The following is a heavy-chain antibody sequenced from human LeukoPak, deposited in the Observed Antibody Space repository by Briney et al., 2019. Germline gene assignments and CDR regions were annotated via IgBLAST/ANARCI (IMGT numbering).Heavy chain of an antibody. Sequence: SVKVSCKASGYTFTGYAISWVRQAPGQGLEWMGGIIPIFGTANYAQKFQGRVTITADESTSTAYMELSSLRSEDTAVYYCARGSPRYDYVWGSFGYWGQGTLVTVSS. J-gene: IGHJ4*02. CDR1: GYTFTGYA. V-gene: IGHV1-69*13. CDR2: IIPIFGTA. D-gene: IGHD3-16*01. CDR3: ARGSPRYDYVWGSFGY.